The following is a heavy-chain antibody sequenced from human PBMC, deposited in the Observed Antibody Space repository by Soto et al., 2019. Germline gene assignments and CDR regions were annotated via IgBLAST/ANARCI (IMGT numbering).Heavy chain of an antibody. Sequence: PVKVSLKGSGGTLSRYTISWVGQGPGKGGEGVGRIIPILGIANYAQKFQGRVTITADKSTSTAYMELSSLRSEDTAVYYCASTESPSPYDSSGYYYVWFDPWGQGTLVTVSS. J-gene: IGHJ5*02. CDR1: GGTLSRYT. V-gene: IGHV1-69*02. D-gene: IGHD3-22*01. CDR3: ASTESPSPYDSSGYYYVWFDP. CDR2: IIPILGIA.